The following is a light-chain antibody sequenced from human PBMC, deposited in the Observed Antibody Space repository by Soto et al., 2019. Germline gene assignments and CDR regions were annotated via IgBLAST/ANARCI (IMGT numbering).Light chain of an antibody. J-gene: IGKJ3*01. CDR1: QSISSW. V-gene: IGKV1-5*03. CDR3: QQYNSYSDFT. CDR2: KAP. Sequence: DIQMTQSPSTLSASVGDRVTITCRASQSISSWLAWYQQKTGKAPKLLIYKAPSLQSGVPSRFSGSGSGTEFTLTISSLQPDDFATYYCQQYNSYSDFTFGAGTKVEIK.